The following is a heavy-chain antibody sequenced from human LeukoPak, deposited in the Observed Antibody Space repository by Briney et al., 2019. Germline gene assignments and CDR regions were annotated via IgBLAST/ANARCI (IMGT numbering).Heavy chain of an antibody. CDR3: ARGAYYDFWKMDV. D-gene: IGHD3-3*01. Sequence: GGSLRLSCAAPGFTFSSYDMHWVRQATGKGLEWVSAIGTAGDTYYPGSVKGRFTISRENAKNSLYLQMNSLRAGDTAVYYCARGAYYDFWKMDVWGQGTTVTVSS. CDR2: IGTAGDT. V-gene: IGHV3-13*01. J-gene: IGHJ6*02. CDR1: GFTFSSYD.